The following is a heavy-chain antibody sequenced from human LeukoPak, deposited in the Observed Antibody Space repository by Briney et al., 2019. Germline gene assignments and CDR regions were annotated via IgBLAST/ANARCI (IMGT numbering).Heavy chain of an antibody. CDR3: AKPVSALYYDSSGYID. CDR1: GFTFSSSA. D-gene: IGHD3-22*01. Sequence: GGSLRLSCAASGFTFSSSAMSWVRQVPGKGLEWVSGISASGGSTSYADSVRGRFTISRDNSKNTLYLQVNSLRAEDTAVYYCAKPVSALYYDSSGYIDWGQGTLVTVSS. CDR2: ISASGGST. J-gene: IGHJ4*02. V-gene: IGHV3-23*01.